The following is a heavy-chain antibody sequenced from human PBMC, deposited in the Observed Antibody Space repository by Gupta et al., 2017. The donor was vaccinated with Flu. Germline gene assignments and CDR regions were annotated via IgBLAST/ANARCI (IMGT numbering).Heavy chain of an antibody. D-gene: IGHD4-17*01. CDR3: AHRLYGDYSAITGDWFDP. Sequence: QLTLKESGPTLVKPTQTLTLTCTFSGFSLSTSGVGVGWIRQPPGKALEWLALIYWNDDKRYSPSLKSRLTITKDTSKNQVVLTMTNMDPVETATYDCAHRLYGDYSAITGDWFDPWGQGTLVTVSS. CDR2: IYWNDDK. J-gene: IGHJ5*02. CDR1: GFSLSTSGVG. V-gene: IGHV2-5*01.